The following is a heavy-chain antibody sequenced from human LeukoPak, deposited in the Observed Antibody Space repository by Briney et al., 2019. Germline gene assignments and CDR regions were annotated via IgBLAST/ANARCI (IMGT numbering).Heavy chain of an antibody. Sequence: TGGSLRLSCAASGFTFSDFAMTWVRQAPGKGLEWVSAMSGSGDATYYADSVKGRFTISRDNAKNTLYLQMNSLRAEDTAVYYCAKSGIAVAAPTVFDYWGQGTLVTVSS. D-gene: IGHD6-19*01. CDR3: AKSGIAVAAPTVFDY. J-gene: IGHJ4*02. V-gene: IGHV3-23*01. CDR1: GFTFSDFA. CDR2: MSGSGDAT.